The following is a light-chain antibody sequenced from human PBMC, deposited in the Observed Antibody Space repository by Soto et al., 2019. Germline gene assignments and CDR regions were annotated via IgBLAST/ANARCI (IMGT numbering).Light chain of an antibody. CDR1: QSVSSS. Sequence: EIVLTQSPATLSLSPGERATLSCRASQSVSSSLAWYQQKPGQAHRLLIYDASNRPTGIPARFSGSGSGTVFTLAISSLEPEDCAFYYCQQRSNWPPRTFGGGTKVEIK. CDR2: DAS. J-gene: IGKJ4*01. V-gene: IGKV3-11*01. CDR3: QQRSNWPPRT.